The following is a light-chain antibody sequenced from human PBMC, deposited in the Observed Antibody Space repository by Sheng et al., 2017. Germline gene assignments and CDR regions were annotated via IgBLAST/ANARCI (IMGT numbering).Light chain of an antibody. Sequence: DIVMTQSPDSLTVSLGERATINCKSSQSVLYSSNNKNYLAWYQQKPGQPPKLLIHWASTRESGVPDRFSGGGSGTDFTLTISSLQAEDVAVYYCQQYYRIPRTFGQGTKLEIK. CDR2: WAS. V-gene: IGKV4-1*01. CDR3: QQYYRIPRT. CDR1: QSVLYSSNNKNY. J-gene: IGKJ2*01.